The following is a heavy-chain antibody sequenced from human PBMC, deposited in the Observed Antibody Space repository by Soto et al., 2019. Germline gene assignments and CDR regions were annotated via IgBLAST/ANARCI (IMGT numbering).Heavy chain of an antibody. CDR3: AREGGYCSGASCYRPPDY. Sequence: EVQLVESGGGLVQPGRSLRLSCAASGFIFSDHYMDWVRQAPGKGLEWVGRTGNKPDTYITQYAASVRGRFTISRDDSKNSLYQQMDSLKTEDTAVYYCAREGGYCSGASCYRPPDYWGQGTLVTVSS. CDR2: TGNKPDTYIT. J-gene: IGHJ4*02. V-gene: IGHV3-72*01. D-gene: IGHD2-15*01. CDR1: GFIFSDHY.